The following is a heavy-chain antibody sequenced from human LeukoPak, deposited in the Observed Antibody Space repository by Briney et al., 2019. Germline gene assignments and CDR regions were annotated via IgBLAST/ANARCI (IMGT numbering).Heavy chain of an antibody. CDR1: GYTFTSYD. CDR3: AGDYGGNPPGGY. V-gene: IGHV1-69*13. CDR2: IIPIFGTA. J-gene: IGHJ4*02. D-gene: IGHD4-23*01. Sequence: SVKVSCKASGYTFTSYDINWVRQAPGQGLEWMGGIIPIFGTANYAQKFQGRVTITADESTSTAYMELSSLRSEDTAVYYCAGDYGGNPPGGYWGQGTLVTVSS.